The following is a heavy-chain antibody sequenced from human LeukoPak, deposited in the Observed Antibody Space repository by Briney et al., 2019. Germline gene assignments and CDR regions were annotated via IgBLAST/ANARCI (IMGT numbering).Heavy chain of an antibody. D-gene: IGHD7-27*01. J-gene: IGHJ4*02. V-gene: IGHV1-18*01. Sequence: ASVKVSCKTSGYTFPNYDIYWVRQAPGQGLECMGWISGYTGDTKYAQILQGRFTVTTDTSTTTAYMELRSLRSDDTAVYYCARDYRTGFDYWGQGTLVTVSS. CDR2: ISGYTGDT. CDR3: ARDYRTGFDY. CDR1: GYTFPNYD.